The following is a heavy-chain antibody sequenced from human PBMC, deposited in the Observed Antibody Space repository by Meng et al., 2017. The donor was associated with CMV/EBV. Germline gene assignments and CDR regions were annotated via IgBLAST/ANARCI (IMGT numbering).Heavy chain of an antibody. V-gene: IGHV4-34*01. J-gene: IGHJ4*02. Sequence: HVRLHVWGGGQLKNPGTLSQACCMSGGSSIGYYWSRSLHQPGKRREGMREINHGGNSNSKHSLNSRGTISVTTAKNEFSLKMSSGSVADTDVYFCARGEKRQLPSVYDYWGQGTLVTVSS. D-gene: IGHD5-18*01. CDR1: GGSSIGYY. CDR3: ARGEKRQLPSVYDY. CDR2: INHGGNS.